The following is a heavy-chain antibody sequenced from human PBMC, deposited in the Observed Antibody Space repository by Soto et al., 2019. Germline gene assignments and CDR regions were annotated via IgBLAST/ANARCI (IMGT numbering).Heavy chain of an antibody. CDR2: NSDGSST. J-gene: IGHJ6*02. CDR3: ARGRPYGMDV. V-gene: IGHV3-74*01. CDR1: VFTFVSYW. Sequence: PGWSLRLSCASSVFTFVSYWMNWVRQAPGKGLVWVSRNSDGSSTTYADSVKGRFTTSRDNAKNTLYLQMSSLRVEDTAVYYCARGRPYGMDVWGQGTTVTVSS.